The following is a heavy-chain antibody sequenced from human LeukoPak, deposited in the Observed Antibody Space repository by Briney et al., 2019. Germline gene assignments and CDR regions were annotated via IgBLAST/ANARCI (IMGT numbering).Heavy chain of an antibody. D-gene: IGHD3-10*01. J-gene: IGHJ5*02. CDR1: GGSISSGSYY. V-gene: IGHV4-61*02. CDR2: IYTSGST. Sequence: SQTLSLTCTVSGGSISSGSYYWSWIRQPAGKGLEWIGRIYTSGSTNHNPSLKSRVTISVDTSKNQFSLKLSSVTAADTAVYYCARRVHGSGSYSWFDPWGQGTLVTVSS. CDR3: ARRVHGSGSYSWFDP.